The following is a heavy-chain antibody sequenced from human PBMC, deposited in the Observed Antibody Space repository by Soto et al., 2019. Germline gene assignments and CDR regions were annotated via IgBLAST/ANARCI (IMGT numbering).Heavy chain of an antibody. Sequence: PSETLSLTCAVCFGSFSGYYCNCIRQPPSKRLHSLREINYSGSSNYSPSLKSRVTISVDTSKNQFSLKLSSVTAADTAVYYCARGPVQLRYDFWSGFYYYGMDVWGQGTTVTVSS. J-gene: IGHJ6*02. CDR3: ARGPVQLRYDFWSGFYYYGMDV. CDR2: INYSGSS. V-gene: IGHV4-34*01. CDR1: FGSFSGYY. D-gene: IGHD3-3*01.